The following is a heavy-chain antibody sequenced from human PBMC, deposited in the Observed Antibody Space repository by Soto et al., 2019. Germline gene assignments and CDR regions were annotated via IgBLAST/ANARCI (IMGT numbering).Heavy chain of an antibody. D-gene: IGHD1-26*01. V-gene: IGHV1-18*01. CDR3: ASGAVGATLYYYYYGMDV. J-gene: IGHJ6*02. CDR2: ISAYNGNT. Sequence: GASVKVSCKASGYTFTSYGISWVRQAPGQGLEWMGWISAYNGNTNYAQKLQGRVTMTTDASTSTAYMELRSLRSDDTAVYYCASGAVGATLYYYYYGMDVWGQGTTVTGS. CDR1: GYTFTSYG.